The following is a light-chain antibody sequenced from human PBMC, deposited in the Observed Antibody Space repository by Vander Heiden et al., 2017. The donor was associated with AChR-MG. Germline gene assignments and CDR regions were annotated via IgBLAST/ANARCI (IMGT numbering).Light chain of an antibody. CDR3: QQSYSTTGFT. Sequence: DVQMTQSPSSLSASVGDRVTITCRASQSISSYLNWYQQKPGKAPKLLLYAASSLQSGVPSRFSGSGSGTDFTLTISSLQPEDFATYYCQQSYSTTGFTFGPGTKVDIK. CDR2: AAS. V-gene: IGKV1-39*01. J-gene: IGKJ3*01. CDR1: QSISSY.